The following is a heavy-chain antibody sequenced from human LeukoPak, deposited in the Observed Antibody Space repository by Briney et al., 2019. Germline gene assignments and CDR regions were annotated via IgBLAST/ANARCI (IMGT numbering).Heavy chain of an antibody. CDR2: IYTSGST. Sequence: RASETLSLTCTVSGGSISSYYWSWIRQPAGKGLEWIGRIYTSGSTNYNPSLKSRVTMSVDTSKNQFSLKLSSVTAADTAVYYCARVGGWYSGNWFDPWGQGTLVTVSS. CDR1: GGSISSYY. V-gene: IGHV4-4*07. D-gene: IGHD6-19*01. J-gene: IGHJ5*02. CDR3: ARVGGWYSGNWFDP.